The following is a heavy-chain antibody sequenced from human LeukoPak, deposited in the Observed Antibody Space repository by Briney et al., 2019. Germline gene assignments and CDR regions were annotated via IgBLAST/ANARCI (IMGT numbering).Heavy chain of an antibody. CDR3: APTPPYYYDSSGYPDY. D-gene: IGHD3-22*01. Sequence: SETLSLTCAVYGGSFSGYYWSWIRQPPGKGLEWIGEINHSGSTNYNPSLKSRVTISVDTSKNQFSLKLSSVTAADTAVYYCAPTPPYYYDSSGYPDYWGQGTLVTVSS. CDR1: GGSFSGYY. V-gene: IGHV4-34*01. J-gene: IGHJ4*02. CDR2: INHSGST.